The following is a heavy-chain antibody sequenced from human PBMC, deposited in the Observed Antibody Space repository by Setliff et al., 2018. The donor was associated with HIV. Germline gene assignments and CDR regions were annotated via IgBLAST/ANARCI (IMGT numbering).Heavy chain of an antibody. J-gene: IGHJ4*02. CDR1: GGSITGYY. Sequence: SETLSLTCTVSGGSITGYYWNWIRQSPGKGLEWIGYIYSSGNTNYNPSVTNRVTISLDTSKNQFSLQLTSVTADDTAVYYCARQGGFSSPLMVWGQGTLVTVSS. D-gene: IGHD6-13*01. CDR2: IYSSGNT. CDR3: ARQGGFSSPLMV. V-gene: IGHV4-4*09.